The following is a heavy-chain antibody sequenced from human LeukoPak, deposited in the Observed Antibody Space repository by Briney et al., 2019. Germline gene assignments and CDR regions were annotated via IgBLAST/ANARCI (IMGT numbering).Heavy chain of an antibody. D-gene: IGHD3-10*01. J-gene: IGHJ3*02. CDR2: IDPSDTYT. V-gene: IGHV5-10-1*01. CDR3: PSHYASGIPYDDFGS. Sequence: IVWCRQMPGKGLEWMGRIDPSDTYTNYSPAFQGHVTISADKSFSTAYLQWSSLEASDTALYYCPSHYASGIPYDDFGSWGQGIMVTVYS.